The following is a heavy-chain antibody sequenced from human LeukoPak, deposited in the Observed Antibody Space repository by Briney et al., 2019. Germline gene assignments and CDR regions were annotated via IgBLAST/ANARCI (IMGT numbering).Heavy chain of an antibody. CDR1: GYTLTELS. Sequence: GASVKVSCKVSGYTLTELSMHWVRQAPGKGLEWMGGFDPEDGETIYAQKFQGRVTMTEDTSTDTAYMELSSLRSEDTAVYYCATFSWLYGDTPRRYFDLWGRGTLVAVSS. CDR2: FDPEDGET. J-gene: IGHJ2*01. CDR3: ATFSWLYGDTPRRYFDL. D-gene: IGHD4-17*01. V-gene: IGHV1-24*01.